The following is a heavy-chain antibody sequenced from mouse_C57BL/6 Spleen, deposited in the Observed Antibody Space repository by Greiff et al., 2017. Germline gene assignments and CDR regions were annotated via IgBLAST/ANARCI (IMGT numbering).Heavy chain of an antibody. J-gene: IGHJ4*01. CDR3: ARDSSGYVYAMDY. CDR1: GYAFSSSW. CDR2: IYPGDGDT. V-gene: IGHV1-82*01. D-gene: IGHD3-2*02. Sequence: VQLQQSGPELVKPGASVQISCKASGYAFSSSWMNWVKQRPGKGLEWIGRIYPGDGDTNYNGKFKGKATLTADKSSSTAYMQLSNLTSEDSAVDVCARDSSGYVYAMDYWGQGTSVTVSS.